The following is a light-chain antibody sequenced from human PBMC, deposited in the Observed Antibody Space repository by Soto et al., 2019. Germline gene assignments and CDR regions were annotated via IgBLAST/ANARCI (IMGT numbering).Light chain of an antibody. CDR3: CSYTDSRTHI. V-gene: IGLV2-14*01. J-gene: IGLJ1*01. CDR2: EVS. CDR1: SSDVGGYNY. Sequence: QSALTQPASVSGSPGQSITISCTGTSSDVGGYNYVSWYQQHPGKAPKLIIFEVSYRPSGTSNRFSASKSGDTASLTISGLQADDEADYYCCSYTDSRTHIFGSGTKV.